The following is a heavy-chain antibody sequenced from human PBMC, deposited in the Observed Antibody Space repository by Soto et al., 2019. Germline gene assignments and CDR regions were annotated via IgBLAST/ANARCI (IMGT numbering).Heavy chain of an antibody. CDR3: ARGDRGNYDFDY. CDR2: IYYSGST. D-gene: IGHD4-4*01. CDR1: GGSISSSSYY. V-gene: IGHV4-39*01. Sequence: SETLSLTCTVSGGSISSSSYYWGWIRQPPGKGLEWIGSIYYSGSTYYNPSLKSRVTISVDTSKNQFSLKLSSVTAADTAVYYCARGDRGNYDFDYWGQGTLVTVSS. J-gene: IGHJ4*02.